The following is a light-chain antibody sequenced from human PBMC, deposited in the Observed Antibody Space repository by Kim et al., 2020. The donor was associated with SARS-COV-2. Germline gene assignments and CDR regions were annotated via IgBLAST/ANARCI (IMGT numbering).Light chain of an antibody. CDR2: DDS. CDR1: KIERKN. V-gene: IGLV3-21*03. J-gene: IGLJ2*01. CDR3: QVWDGNSYHGI. Sequence: APRRTATITCAGGKIERKNVHWYQQRPGQAPVLVIYDDSDRPSGIPERFSGSNSGNTATLTISRVEAGDEADYFCQVWDGNSYHGIFGGGTQLTVL.